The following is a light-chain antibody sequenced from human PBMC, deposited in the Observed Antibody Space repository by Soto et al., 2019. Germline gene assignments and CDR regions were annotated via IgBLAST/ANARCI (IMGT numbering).Light chain of an antibody. Sequence: DVVMTQSPLSLPVTLGQPASISCRSSQSLVSSNGNTFLIWFQQRPGQSPRRLIYKVSNRDSAVPDRFTDSGSGTDFTMEISRVEAEDVGVYYCMQATHWPWTFGQGTKVEIK. CDR1: QSLVSSNGNTF. J-gene: IGKJ1*01. CDR2: KVS. CDR3: MQATHWPWT. V-gene: IGKV2-30*01.